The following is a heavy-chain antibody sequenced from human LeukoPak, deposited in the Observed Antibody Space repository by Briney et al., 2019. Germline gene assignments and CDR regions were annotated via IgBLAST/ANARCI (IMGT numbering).Heavy chain of an antibody. D-gene: IGHD1-26*01. CDR3: ARDLLVGATAFDL. J-gene: IGHJ3*01. Sequence: GGSLRLSCAASGFTFSNRWMHWVRQGPGKGLVWVSRIKSDGASTNYADSVKGRFTISRDNAKNTLYLQMDSLRAEDTAVYYCARDLLVGATAFDLWGQGTMVTVSS. V-gene: IGHV3-74*01. CDR2: IKSDGAST. CDR1: GFTFSNRW.